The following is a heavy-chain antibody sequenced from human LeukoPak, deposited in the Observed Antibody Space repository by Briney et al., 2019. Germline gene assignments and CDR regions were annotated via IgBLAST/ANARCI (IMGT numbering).Heavy chain of an antibody. Sequence: GGSLRLSCAASGFTFSSYSMNWVRQAPGKGLEWVSSISSSSSYIYYADSVKGRFTISRDNAKNSLYLQMNSLRAEDTAVYYCARDRGSGSYFVGSDNSYYYYMDVWGKGTTVTISS. D-gene: IGHD3-10*01. V-gene: IGHV3-21*01. CDR1: GFTFSSYS. CDR3: ARDRGSGSYFVGSDNSYYYYMDV. CDR2: ISSSSSYI. J-gene: IGHJ6*03.